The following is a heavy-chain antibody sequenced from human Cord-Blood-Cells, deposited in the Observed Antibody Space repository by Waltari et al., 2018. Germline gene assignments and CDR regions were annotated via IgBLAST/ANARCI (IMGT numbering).Heavy chain of an antibody. CDR3: ARRRWGPNWYFDL. CDR2: IYYSGST. J-gene: IGHJ2*01. D-gene: IGHD3-16*01. V-gene: IGHV4-39*01. Sequence: QLQLQESGPGLVKPSETLSLTCTVSGGSISSSSYYWGWIRQPPGKGLEWIGSIYYSGSTYYNPSLKSRVTISVDTSKNQFSLKLSSVTAADTAVYYCARRRWGPNWYFDLWGRGTLVTVSS. CDR1: GGSISSSSYY.